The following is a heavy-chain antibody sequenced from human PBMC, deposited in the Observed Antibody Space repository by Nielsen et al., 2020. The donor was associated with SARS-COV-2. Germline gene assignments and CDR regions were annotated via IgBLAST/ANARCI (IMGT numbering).Heavy chain of an antibody. Sequence: GSLRLSCTISGGSISPFYWSWVRKSPGKGLEWLGYIHGSGSTTYNPSLKSRVTLSVDTSKNQFSLRLTSVTAADTAVYYCARGYGSATYLDFSGQGTRVTVSS. CDR1: GGSISPFY. J-gene: IGHJ4*02. CDR2: IHGSGST. V-gene: IGHV4-59*01. D-gene: IGHD3-10*01. CDR3: ARGYGSATYLDF.